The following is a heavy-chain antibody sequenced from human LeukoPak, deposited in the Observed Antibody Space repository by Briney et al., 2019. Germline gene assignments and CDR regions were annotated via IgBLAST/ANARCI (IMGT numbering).Heavy chain of an antibody. CDR2: ISYSGRT. J-gene: IGHJ4*02. CDR3: ARGGVYNYGPIDY. V-gene: IGHV4-59*11. D-gene: IGHD5-18*01. CDR1: GDSISSHY. Sequence: SETLSLTCTVSGDSISSHYWSWFRQPPGKGLEWLGYISYSGRTNHSPSLMSRLIILVDTSKNQFSLKLSSVTAADTAVYYCARGGVYNYGPIDYWGQGTLVTVSS.